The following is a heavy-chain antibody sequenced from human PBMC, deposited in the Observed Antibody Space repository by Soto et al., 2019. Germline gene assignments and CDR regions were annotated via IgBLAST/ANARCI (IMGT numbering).Heavy chain of an antibody. D-gene: IGHD3-3*01. CDR1: GFTFSSYA. V-gene: IGHV3-23*01. Sequence: GGSLRLSCAASGFTFSSYAMSWVRQAPGKGLEWVSAISGSGGSTYYAESVKGRFTISRDNSKNTLYLQMNSLRAEDTSVYYCAKGGLLFVEWLLFADPWGQGTLVTVSS. CDR3: AKGGLLFVEWLLFADP. J-gene: IGHJ5*02. CDR2: ISGSGGST.